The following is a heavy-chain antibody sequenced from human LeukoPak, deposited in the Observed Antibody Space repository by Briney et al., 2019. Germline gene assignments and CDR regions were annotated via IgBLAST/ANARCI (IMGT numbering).Heavy chain of an antibody. CDR2: MNPNSGNT. V-gene: IGHV1-8*01. CDR1: GYTFTNYD. J-gene: IGHJ4*02. Sequence: GASVKVSCKASGYTFTNYDINWVRQASGQGLEWMGWMNPNSGNTGSAQKFQGRVTMTSNTSISTAYMELSSLRSEDTAVYYCARGLRREQQLLRAFDHWGQGTPVTVSS. D-gene: IGHD6-13*01. CDR3: ARGLRREQQLLRAFDH.